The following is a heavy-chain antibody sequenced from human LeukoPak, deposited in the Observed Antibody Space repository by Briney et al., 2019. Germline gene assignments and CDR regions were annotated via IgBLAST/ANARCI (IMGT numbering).Heavy chain of an antibody. CDR1: GFTFSSYA. Sequence: GGSLRLSCAASGFTFSSYAMHWVRQAPGKGLEYVSAISSNGGSTYYANSVKGRFTISRDNSKNTLYLQMGSLRAEDMAVYYCAREGGLQFDYWGQGPWSPSPQ. D-gene: IGHD5-24*01. CDR2: ISSNGGST. J-gene: IGHJ4*02. CDR3: AREGGLQFDY. V-gene: IGHV3-64*01.